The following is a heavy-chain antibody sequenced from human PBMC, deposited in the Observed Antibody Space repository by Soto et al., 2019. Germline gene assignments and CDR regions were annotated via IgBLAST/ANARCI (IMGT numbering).Heavy chain of an antibody. Sequence: PWGSLRLSCAASGFTFSSYAMHWVRQAPGKGLEWVAVISYDGSNKYYADSVKGRFTISRDNTNNTLYLQMNSLRAEDTAVYYCARGHLGITGTMLDYWGQGTLVTVSS. D-gene: IGHD1-20*01. CDR1: GFTFSSYA. CDR2: ISYDGSNK. J-gene: IGHJ4*02. V-gene: IGHV3-30-3*01. CDR3: ARGHLGITGTMLDY.